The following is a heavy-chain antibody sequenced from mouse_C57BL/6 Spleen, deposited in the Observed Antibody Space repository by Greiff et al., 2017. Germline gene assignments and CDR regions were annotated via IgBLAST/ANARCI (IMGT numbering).Heavy chain of an antibody. J-gene: IGHJ4*01. V-gene: IGHV14-3*01. CDR1: GYNINNTY. D-gene: IGHD2-14*01. CDR3: ASPGKAGVRYAMDY. CDR2: IDPANGNT. Sequence: EVQLQQSVAELVRPGASVKLSCTASGYNINNTYMHWVKQRPEQGLEWIGRIDPANGNTKYTTKFQGKATLTADTSSSTAYLQLSSLTSEASAVYSGASPGKAGVRYAMDYWGQGTSVTVSS.